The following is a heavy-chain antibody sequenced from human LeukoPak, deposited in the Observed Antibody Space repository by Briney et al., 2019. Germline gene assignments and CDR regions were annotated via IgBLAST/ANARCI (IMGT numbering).Heavy chain of an antibody. CDR1: GDTFTGYY. D-gene: IGHD3-22*01. Sequence: ASVKVSCKASGDTFTGYYLHWVRQAPGQGLEWLGWINPKSGGTNYAQRFQARVTMTWDTSISTAYMELSSLRSDDAAVYYCAGSSSSGFKDYWGRGTLVTVSS. CDR3: AGSSSSGFKDY. CDR2: INPKSGGT. V-gene: IGHV1-2*02. J-gene: IGHJ4*02.